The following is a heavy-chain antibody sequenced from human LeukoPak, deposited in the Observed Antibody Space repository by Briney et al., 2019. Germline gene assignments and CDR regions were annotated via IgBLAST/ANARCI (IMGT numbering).Heavy chain of an antibody. CDR3: ARGPEIVVPGYGMDV. D-gene: IGHD2-2*01. Sequence: GGSLRLSCAASGFTFSSYRMHWVRQAPGKGLVWVSRINSDGSSTSYADSVKGRFTISRDNAKNTLYLQMNSLRAEDTAVYYCARGPEIVVPGYGMDVWGQGTTVTVSS. CDR1: GFTFSSYR. V-gene: IGHV3-74*01. J-gene: IGHJ6*02. CDR2: INSDGSST.